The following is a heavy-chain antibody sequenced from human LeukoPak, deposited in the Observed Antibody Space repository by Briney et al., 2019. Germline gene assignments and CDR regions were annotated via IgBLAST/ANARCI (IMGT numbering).Heavy chain of an antibody. V-gene: IGHV4-59*01. Sequence: AETLSLTCTVSGGSISSYYWSWIRQPPGKGLEWIGYIYYSGSTNYIRSLKSRVTISVDTSKNQFSLKLSSVTAADTAVYYCARVGYDSSGYFYYFDYWGQGTLVTVSS. CDR3: ARVGYDSSGYFYYFDY. D-gene: IGHD3-22*01. CDR1: GGSISSYY. J-gene: IGHJ4*02. CDR2: IYYSGST.